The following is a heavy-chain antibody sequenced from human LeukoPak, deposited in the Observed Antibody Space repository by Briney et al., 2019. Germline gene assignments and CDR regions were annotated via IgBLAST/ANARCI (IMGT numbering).Heavy chain of an antibody. J-gene: IGHJ6*02. V-gene: IGHV3-43*02. D-gene: IGHD3-3*01. Sequence: QTGGSLRLSCAASGFTFDDYAVHWVRQAPGKGLEWVSLISGDGGSTYYADSVKGRFTISRDNSKNSLYLQMNSLRTEDTALYYCAKVLEYYDFWSGYQSSWYYGMDVWGQGTTVTVSS. CDR3: AKVLEYYDFWSGYQSSWYYGMDV. CDR2: ISGDGGST. CDR1: GFTFDDYA.